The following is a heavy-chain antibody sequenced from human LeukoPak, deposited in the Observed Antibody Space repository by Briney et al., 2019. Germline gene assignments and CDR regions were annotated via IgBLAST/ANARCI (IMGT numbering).Heavy chain of an antibody. CDR2: IYYSGST. D-gene: IGHD1-26*01. J-gene: IGHJ3*02. Sequence: SQTLSLTCTVSGGSISSGDYYWSWIRQPPGKGLEWIGYIYYSGSTNYNPSLKSRVTISVDTSKNQFSLKLSSVTAADTAVYYCARRSGTYHAFDIWGQGTMVTVSS. CDR1: GGSISSGDYY. CDR3: ARRSGTYHAFDI. V-gene: IGHV4-30-4*01.